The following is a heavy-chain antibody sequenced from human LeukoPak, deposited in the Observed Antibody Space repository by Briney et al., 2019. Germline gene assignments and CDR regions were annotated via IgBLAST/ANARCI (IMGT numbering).Heavy chain of an antibody. D-gene: IGHD3-10*01. CDR2: ISSSGNTI. J-gene: IGHJ4*02. V-gene: IGHV3-11*04. CDR1: GFTFSDYY. Sequence: PGGSLRLSCAASGFTFSDYYMSWIRQAPGKGLEWVSYISSSGNTIYYADSVKGRFTISRDNAKNSLYLQMNSLRAEDTAVYYCAMRYGSGSEFDYWGQGTLVTVSS. CDR3: AMRYGSGSEFDY.